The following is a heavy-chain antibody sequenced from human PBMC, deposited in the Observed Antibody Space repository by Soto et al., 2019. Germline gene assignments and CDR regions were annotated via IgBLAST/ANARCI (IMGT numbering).Heavy chain of an antibody. J-gene: IGHJ4*02. V-gene: IGHV3-7*03. CDR1: GFSFSDHW. D-gene: IGHD3-16*01. CDR2: IRQDGGDK. Sequence: EVHLVESGGGLVQPGGSLRLSCAASGFSFSDHWMTWVRQAPGKGLEWVANIRQDGGDKNHVDSVRGRFTISRDNAKNTLYLQMNNLRVDDTALYYCTRDATFNPDHWGRGTLVTVSS. CDR3: TRDATFNPDH.